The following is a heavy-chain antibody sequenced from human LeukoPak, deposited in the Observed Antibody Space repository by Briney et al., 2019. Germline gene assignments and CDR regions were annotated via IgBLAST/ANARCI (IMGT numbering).Heavy chain of an antibody. Sequence: PSETLSLTCTVPGYSISSGYYWGWIRQPPGKGLEWIGSIYHSGSTYYNPSLKSRATISVDTSKNQFSLKLSPVTAADTAVYYCARDLGGTAMVSAYWGQGTLVSVSS. J-gene: IGHJ4*02. V-gene: IGHV4-38-2*02. CDR3: ARDLGGTAMVSAY. D-gene: IGHD5-18*01. CDR2: IYHSGST. CDR1: GYSISSGYY.